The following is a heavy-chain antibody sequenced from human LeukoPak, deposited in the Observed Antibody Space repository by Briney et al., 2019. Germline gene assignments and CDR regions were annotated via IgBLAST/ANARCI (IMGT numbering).Heavy chain of an antibody. CDR2: ISGSGGST. V-gene: IGHV3-23*01. D-gene: IGHD3-10*01. Sequence: PGGSLRLSCAASGFTFSSYAMSWVRQAPGKGLEWVSAISGSGGSTYYADSVKGRFTISRDNSKNTLYLQMNSLRAEDTAVYYCARATVGSGSAFDYWGQGTLVTVSS. CDR1: GFTFSSYA. J-gene: IGHJ4*02. CDR3: ARATVGSGSAFDY.